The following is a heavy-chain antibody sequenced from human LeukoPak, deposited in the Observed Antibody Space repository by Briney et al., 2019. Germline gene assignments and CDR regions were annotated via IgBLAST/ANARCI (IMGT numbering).Heavy chain of an antibody. J-gene: IGHJ6*04. CDR1: GYTFTSYY. V-gene: IGHV1-46*01. CDR3: ARIMYPYGMDV. CDR2: INPIGGST. Sequence: ASVKVSCKASGYTFTSYYMYWVRQAPGQGLEWMGIINPIGGSTSYAQKFQGRVTMTRDTSTSTVYMELRSLRSEDTAVYYCARIMYPYGMDVWGKGTTVTVCS. D-gene: IGHD2-8*01.